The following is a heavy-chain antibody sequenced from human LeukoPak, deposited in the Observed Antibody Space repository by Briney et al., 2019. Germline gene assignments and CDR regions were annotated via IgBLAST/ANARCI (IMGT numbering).Heavy chain of an antibody. D-gene: IGHD3-3*01. CDR2: VNHSGST. V-gene: IGHV4-34*01. Sequence: SSETLSLTCALSGGSLRVFYWSCSRQPPGKGLEWIGEVNHSGSTNYNPSLKSRVTISVDTSKNQFSLKLSSVTAADTAVYFCARWGALRFFKGLLYGSFDPWGQGTLVTVSS. J-gene: IGHJ5*02. CDR1: GGSLRVFY. CDR3: ARWGALRFFKGLLYGSFDP.